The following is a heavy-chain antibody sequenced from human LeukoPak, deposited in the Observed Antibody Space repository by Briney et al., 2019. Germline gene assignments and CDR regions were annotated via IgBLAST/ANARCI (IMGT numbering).Heavy chain of an antibody. J-gene: IGHJ5*02. CDR1: GYTFTSYG. CDR2: ISAYNGNT. Sequence: ASVKVSCKASGYTFTSYGISWVRQAPGQGLEWMGWISAYNGNTNYAQKFQGRVTMTRNTSISTAYMELSSLRSEDTAVYYCASGVYYDILTGYRYYNWFDPWGQGTLVTVSS. CDR3: ASGVYYDILTGYRYYNWFDP. V-gene: IGHV1-18*01. D-gene: IGHD3-9*01.